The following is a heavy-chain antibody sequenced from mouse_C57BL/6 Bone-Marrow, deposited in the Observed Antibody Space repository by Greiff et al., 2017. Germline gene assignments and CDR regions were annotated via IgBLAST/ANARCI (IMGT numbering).Heavy chain of an antibody. CDR2: IDPSDSET. Sequence: QVQLQQPGAELVRPGSSVKLSCKASGYTFTSYWMHWVKQRPIQGLEWIGNIDPSDSETHYNQKFKDKATLTVDKSSSTAYMQLSSLTSEDSAVYYCARWRGNPGWYFDVWGTGTTVTVSS. V-gene: IGHV1-52*01. CDR3: ARWRGNPGWYFDV. CDR1: GYTFTSYW. J-gene: IGHJ1*03.